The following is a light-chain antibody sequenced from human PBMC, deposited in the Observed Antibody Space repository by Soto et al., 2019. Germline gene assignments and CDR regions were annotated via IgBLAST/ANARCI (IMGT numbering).Light chain of an antibody. V-gene: IGKV3-20*01. CDR2: GAF. J-gene: IGKJ4*01. Sequence: EMVLTQSPGTLSLSPGERATLSCRASQSVSSNYFAWYPQKPGQAPRLLIYGAFSRATGIPDRFSARGSGTAVSLTISRLEPDEGSVYYFQQYGRLPLTFDGGTTVDIK. CDR1: QSVSSNY. CDR3: QQYGRLPLT.